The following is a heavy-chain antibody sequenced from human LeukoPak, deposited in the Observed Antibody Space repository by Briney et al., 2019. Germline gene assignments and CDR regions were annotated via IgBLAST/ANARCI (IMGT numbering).Heavy chain of an antibody. D-gene: IGHD2-21*01. CDR1: GFTFSYYW. CDR2: IKQDGREI. Sequence: RGSLRLSCEASGFTFSYYWMNWVRQTPGKGLEWVANIKQDGREIYYADSVKGRFSISRDNAQTSLYLQMNSLRAEDTAVYYCARDVVFDYWGQGTLVSVSS. V-gene: IGHV3-7*01. CDR3: ARDVVFDY. J-gene: IGHJ4*02.